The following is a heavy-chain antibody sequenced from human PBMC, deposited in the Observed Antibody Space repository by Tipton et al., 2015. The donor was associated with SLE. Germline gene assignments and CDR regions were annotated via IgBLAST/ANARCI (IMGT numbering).Heavy chain of an antibody. CDR1: GGSISSHY. CDR3: AKCRPGYYDSSGWEVFDL. J-gene: IGHJ2*01. CDR2: IYYSGIT. Sequence: TLSLTCTVSGGSISSHYWSWIRQPPGKGLEWIGYIYYSGITYYNPSLKSRVTISVDTSKNTLYLQTNSPRAEDTAIYYCAKCRPGYYDSSGWEVFDLWGRGTGVTVYS. V-gene: IGHV4-59*11. D-gene: IGHD3-22*01.